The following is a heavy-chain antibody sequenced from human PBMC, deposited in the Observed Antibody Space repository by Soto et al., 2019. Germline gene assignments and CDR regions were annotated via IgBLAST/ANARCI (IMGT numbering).Heavy chain of an antibody. V-gene: IGHV1-69*01. CDR1: GGSFGRSA. Sequence: QVQLVQSGADVKKPGSSVKVSCKTSGGSFGRSAISWVRQAPAQGLEWMGEILPVFDQANYAQNFPGRLNITADEITGTVCMELSSLRSDDTSVYVGERPRRDWGDEFHPWGLGTVVSVYS. CDR3: ERPRRDWGDEFHP. D-gene: IGHD2-21*01. J-gene: IGHJ3*01. CDR2: ILPVFDQA.